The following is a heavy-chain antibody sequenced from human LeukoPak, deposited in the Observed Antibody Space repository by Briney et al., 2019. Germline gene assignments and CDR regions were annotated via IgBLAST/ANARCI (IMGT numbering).Heavy chain of an antibody. J-gene: IGHJ5*02. D-gene: IGHD3-10*01. CDR1: GFTFDDYT. CDR2: ISWDGGST. CDR3: ARDYGSGKDLLYWFDP. V-gene: IGHV3-43*01. Sequence: GGSLRLSCAASGFTFDDYTMHWVRQAPGKGLEWVSLISWDGGSTYYADSVKGRFTISRDNAKNSLYLQMNSLRAEDTAVYYCARDYGSGKDLLYWFDPWGQGTLVTVSS.